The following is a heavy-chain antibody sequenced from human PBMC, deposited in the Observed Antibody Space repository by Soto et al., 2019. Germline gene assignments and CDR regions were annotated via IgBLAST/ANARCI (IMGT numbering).Heavy chain of an antibody. CDR2: INHSGTI. CDR1: GGSFSGYY. J-gene: IGHJ6*02. CDR3: ARADRTLVTSYSLDV. D-gene: IGHD2-21*02. V-gene: IGHV4-34*01. Sequence: TLSLTCAVYGGSFSGYYWTWIRQPPGKGLEWIGEINHSGTINFNPSLKSRLTISLDTSKNHFSLKLSSVTDADTAAYYCARADRTLVTSYSLDVWGQGTTVTVSS.